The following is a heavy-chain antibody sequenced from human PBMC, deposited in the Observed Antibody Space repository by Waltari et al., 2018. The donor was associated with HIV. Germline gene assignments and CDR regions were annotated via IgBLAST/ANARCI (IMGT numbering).Heavy chain of an antibody. CDR2: IRVGGET. CDR3: VKDSGRAADVFDL. Sequence: QLLESGGGLVEPGGSLRLSCAASGFIFTDFAMDWVRQAPGKGLEWVSAIRVGGETFYADSVKGRFTISRDNSKNTLYRQMNSLRADDAAVYYCVKDSGRAADVFDLWGQGTMVTVSS. V-gene: IGHV3-23*01. J-gene: IGHJ3*01. CDR1: GFIFTDFA. D-gene: IGHD3-10*01.